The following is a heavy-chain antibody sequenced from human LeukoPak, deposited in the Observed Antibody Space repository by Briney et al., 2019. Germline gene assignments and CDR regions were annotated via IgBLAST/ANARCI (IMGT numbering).Heavy chain of an antibody. CDR1: GFTFSNYA. J-gene: IGHJ6*02. CDR2: ISDSGGST. Sequence: GGSLRLSCEASGFTFSNYAMSWVRQAPGKGLEWVSTISDSGGSTYYADSVKSRFTISRDNSKNTLYLQMDSLRAEDTAIHYCAKVPYSDYGSGRPPFMDVWGHGTTVAVSS. CDR3: AKVPYSDYGSGRPPFMDV. D-gene: IGHD3-10*01. V-gene: IGHV3-23*01.